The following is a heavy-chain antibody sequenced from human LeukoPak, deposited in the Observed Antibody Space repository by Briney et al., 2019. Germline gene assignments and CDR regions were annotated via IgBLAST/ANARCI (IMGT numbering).Heavy chain of an antibody. CDR1: GGSVSSGSYY. J-gene: IGHJ5*02. V-gene: IGHV4-61*01. Sequence: PSETLSLTCTVSGGSVSSGSYYWSWIRQPPGKGLEWIGYIYYSGSTNYNPSLKSRVTISVDTSKNQFSLKLSSVTAADTAVYYCARVGRDNWFDPWSQGTLVTVSS. CDR3: ARVGRDNWFDP. CDR2: IYYSGST.